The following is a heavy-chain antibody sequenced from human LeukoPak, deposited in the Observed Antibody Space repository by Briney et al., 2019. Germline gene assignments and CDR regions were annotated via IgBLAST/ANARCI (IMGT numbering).Heavy chain of an antibody. CDR1: GGSIRSSSYY. J-gene: IGHJ5*02. V-gene: IGHV4-39*01. CDR2: IYYSGST. CDR3: ARLERGILTPRNWFDP. Sequence: SETLSLTCTVSGGSIRSSSYYWGGIRQPPGKGLEWIGSIYYSGSTYYNPSLKSRVTISVDTSKNQVSLRLSSVTAADTAVYYCARLERGILTPRNWFDPWGQGTLVTVSS. D-gene: IGHD3-3*01.